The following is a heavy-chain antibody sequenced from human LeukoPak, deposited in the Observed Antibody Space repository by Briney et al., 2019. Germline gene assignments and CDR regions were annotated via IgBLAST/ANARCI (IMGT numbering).Heavy chain of an antibody. D-gene: IGHD1-1*01. CDR1: GGSISSSSYY. Sequence: SETLSLTCTVSGGSISSSSYYWGWIRQPPGKGLEWIGSIYYSGSTYYNPSLKSRVTIAVDPSKNQFSLKLSSVTAADTAVYYCAKLNLTRSWYFDLWGRGTLVTVSS. J-gene: IGHJ2*01. CDR2: IYYSGST. V-gene: IGHV4-39*01. CDR3: AKLNLTRSWYFDL.